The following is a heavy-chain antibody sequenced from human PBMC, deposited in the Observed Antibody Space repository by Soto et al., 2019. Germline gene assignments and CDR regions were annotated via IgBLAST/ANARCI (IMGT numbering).Heavy chain of an antibody. Sequence: SLRLPCASSGFTFTDYAMHWVRQAPGKGLEWVAVISKDGSTKYYADSVKGRFTFSRDNSKNTLFLQMNSLKTEDTAMYYCARDENTAMVHYFDYWGQGALVTVSS. J-gene: IGHJ4*02. CDR3: ARDENTAMVHYFDY. CDR1: GFTFTDYA. D-gene: IGHD5-18*01. V-gene: IGHV3-30-3*01. CDR2: ISKDGSTK.